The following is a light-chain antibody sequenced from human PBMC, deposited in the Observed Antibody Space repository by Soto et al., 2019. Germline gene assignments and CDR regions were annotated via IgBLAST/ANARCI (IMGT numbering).Light chain of an antibody. CDR2: AAS. J-gene: IGKJ1*01. CDR1: QDVSTW. CDR3: QQANSFPRT. Sequence: DMQMTQSPSSVSASVGDRVTITCRASQDVSTWLAWYQQKPGKAPNLLIYAASSLHRGVPSRFSGSGSGTDFTLTISSLQPEDFATYYCQQANSFPRTFGQGTKVEI. V-gene: IGKV1-12*01.